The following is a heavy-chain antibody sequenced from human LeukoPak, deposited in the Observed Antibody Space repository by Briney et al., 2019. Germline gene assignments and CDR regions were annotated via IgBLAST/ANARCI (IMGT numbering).Heavy chain of an antibody. CDR2: INPSGGST. CDR3: ARGPFLGARPAAIGY. V-gene: IGHV1-46*01. Sequence: GASVKVSCKASGYTFTNYYMHWVRQAPGQGLEWMGIINPSGGSTSYAQKFQGRVTMTRDTSTSTVYMELSSLRSEDTAVYYCARGPFLGARPAAIGYWGQGTLVTVSS. CDR1: GYTFTNYY. J-gene: IGHJ4*02. D-gene: IGHD2-2*02.